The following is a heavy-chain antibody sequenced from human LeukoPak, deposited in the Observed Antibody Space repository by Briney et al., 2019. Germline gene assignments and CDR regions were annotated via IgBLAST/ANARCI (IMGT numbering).Heavy chain of an antibody. V-gene: IGHV3-7*03. D-gene: IGHD2-2*02. CDR3: ARVVDYCSSTSCYSALRGYYYYMDV. CDR2: IKQDGSEK. CDR1: GFTFSNYW. Sequence: GGSLRLSCAVSGFTFSNYWMTWVRQAPGKGLEWVANIKQDGSEKYYVDSVKGRFSISRDNAKNSLHLQMNSLRAEDTALYYCARVVDYCSSTSCYSALRGYYYYMDVWGKGTTVTVSS. J-gene: IGHJ6*03.